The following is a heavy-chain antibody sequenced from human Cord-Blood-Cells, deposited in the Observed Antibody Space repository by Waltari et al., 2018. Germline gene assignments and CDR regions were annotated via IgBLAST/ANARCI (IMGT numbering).Heavy chain of an antibody. D-gene: IGHD1-26*01. CDR2: ISAYNGNT. CDR3: ARDRGSGDDFDY. J-gene: IGHJ4*02. Sequence: QVQLVQSGAEGKKPCASLKVPCMAPGSTFTSYGISRLRQAPGQGLEWMGWISAYNGNTNYAQKLQGRVTMTTDTSTSTAYMELRSLRSDDTAVYYCARDRGSGDDFDYWGQGTLVTVSS. V-gene: IGHV1-18*04. CDR1: GSTFTSYG.